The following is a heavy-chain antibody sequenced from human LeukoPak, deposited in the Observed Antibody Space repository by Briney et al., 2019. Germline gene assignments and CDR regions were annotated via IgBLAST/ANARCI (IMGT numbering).Heavy chain of an antibody. J-gene: IGHJ4*02. Sequence: VASVKVSCKASGYTFTGYYMHWVRQAPGQGLEWMGWINPNSGGTNYAQKFQGRVTMTRDTSISTAYMELNRLRSDDTAVYYCARGRHYYDSSGYLRFDYWGQGTLVTVSS. CDR2: INPNSGGT. D-gene: IGHD3-22*01. CDR3: ARGRHYYDSSGYLRFDY. CDR1: GYTFTGYY. V-gene: IGHV1-2*02.